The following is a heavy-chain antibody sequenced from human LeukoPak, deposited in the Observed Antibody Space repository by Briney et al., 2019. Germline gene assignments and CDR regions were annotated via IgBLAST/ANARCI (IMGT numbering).Heavy chain of an antibody. Sequence: ASVKVSCKASGYTFTSYDINWVRQATGQGLGWMGWMNPNSGNTGYAKKFQGRVTMTRNTSISTAYMELSSLRSEDTAVYYCARCRETYYYDSSGYRFSWWGQGTLVTVSS. CDR1: GYTFTSYD. CDR2: MNPNSGNT. D-gene: IGHD3-22*01. J-gene: IGHJ4*02. V-gene: IGHV1-8*01. CDR3: ARCRETYYYDSSGYRFSW.